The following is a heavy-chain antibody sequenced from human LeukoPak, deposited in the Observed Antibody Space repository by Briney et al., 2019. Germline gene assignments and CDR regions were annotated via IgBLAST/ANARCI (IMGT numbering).Heavy chain of an antibody. J-gene: IGHJ5*02. Sequence: GGSLRLSRVDPGFTFTSYAMSWVCPAPGERLEWVSDICGSGGRTYSADSAKGPFTTSRDNSKNTLYLQMNSLRAEDTAVYYCAKAPTLYCGSGSYSSWGQGTLVTVSS. CDR1: GFTFTSYA. D-gene: IGHD3-10*01. CDR3: AKAPTLYCGSGSYSS. V-gene: IGHV3-23*01. CDR2: ICGSGGRT.